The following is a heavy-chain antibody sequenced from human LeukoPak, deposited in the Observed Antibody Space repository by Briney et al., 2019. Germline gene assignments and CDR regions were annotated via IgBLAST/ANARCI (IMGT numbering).Heavy chain of an antibody. CDR2: ISTSSSTR. D-gene: IGHD4-23*01. CDR1: GFTFDDYA. CDR3: ARGDGGYYYGMDV. V-gene: IGHV3-48*03. J-gene: IGHJ6*04. Sequence: GGSLRLSCAASGFTFDDYAMHWVRQAPGKGLEWISYISTSSSTRYYADSVKGRFTISGDNTENSLYLQMNSLRAEDTAVYYCARGDGGYYYGMDVWGKGTTVTVSS.